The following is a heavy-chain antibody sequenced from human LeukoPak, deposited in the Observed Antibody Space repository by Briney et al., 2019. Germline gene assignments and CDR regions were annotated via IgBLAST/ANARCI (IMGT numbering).Heavy chain of an antibody. V-gene: IGHV3-21*01. J-gene: IGHJ4*02. CDR2: ISSSSSNI. CDR1: GFTFSSYG. CDR3: ARGRGVNYDSSGYSDFDY. D-gene: IGHD3-22*01. Sequence: TGGSLRLSCAASGFTFSSYGMHWVRQAPGKGLEWVSSISSSSSNIYYADSVKGRFTISRDNAKNSLYLQMNSLRAEDTAVYYCARGRGVNYDSSGYSDFDYWGQGTLVTVSS.